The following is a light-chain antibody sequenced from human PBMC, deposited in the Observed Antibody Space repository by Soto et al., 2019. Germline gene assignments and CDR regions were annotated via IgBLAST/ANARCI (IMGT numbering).Light chain of an antibody. CDR3: QHHGGSPLFT. V-gene: IGKV3-20*01. CDR1: QSVDNY. J-gene: IGKJ3*01. Sequence: EIVLTQSPGTLSLSPGERATLSCRASQSVDNYLNWYQQKPGQAPRLLIYGASSRATGIPDRFSGSGSGTDFTLTISRLEPEDFAVYYCQHHGGSPLFTFGPGTKVDIK. CDR2: GAS.